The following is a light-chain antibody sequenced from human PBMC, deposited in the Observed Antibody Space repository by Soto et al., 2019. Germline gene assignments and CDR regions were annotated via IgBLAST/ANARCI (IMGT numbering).Light chain of an antibody. CDR1: SSNIGGNS. V-gene: IGLV1-51*01. CDR3: GSWDSSMSAYV. CDR2: DDN. Sequence: QSVLTQPPSVSAAPGQKVTISCSGSSSNIGGNSVSWYQQLPGTAPKLLIYDDNKRPSGIPDRFSGSKSGTSATLGITGFQTGDEADCYCGSWDSSMSAYVFGSRTKVTVL. J-gene: IGLJ1*01.